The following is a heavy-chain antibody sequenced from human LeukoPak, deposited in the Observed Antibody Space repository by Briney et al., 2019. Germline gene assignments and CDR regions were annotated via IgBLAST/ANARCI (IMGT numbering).Heavy chain of an antibody. J-gene: IGHJ5*02. V-gene: IGHV3-53*01. CDR1: GFSFTSTH. Sequence: GGSLRLSCAVSGFSFTSTHMTWVRQAPGKGLQWVSVILDNGITTYADSVKGRFSISRDNSKNTVYLQMNSLSVDDTAVYYCVIGKGVGRTERFYTWGPGTLVTVSS. CDR2: ILDNGIT. CDR3: VIGKGVGRTERFYT. D-gene: IGHD3-10*01.